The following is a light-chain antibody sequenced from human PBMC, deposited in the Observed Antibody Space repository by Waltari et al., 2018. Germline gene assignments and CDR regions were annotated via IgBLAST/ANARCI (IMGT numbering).Light chain of an antibody. CDR1: QSVLYSSNNQNS. V-gene: IGKV4-1*01. Sequence: DIVMTQSPDSLAVSLGERATINCKSSQSVLYSSNNQNSLGWYQQKPGQPPKLLIYWASTRESGVPDRFSGSGSGTDFTLTISSLQAEDVAVYYCQQDYSTPWTFGQGTKVEIK. J-gene: IGKJ1*01. CDR3: QQDYSTPWT. CDR2: WAS.